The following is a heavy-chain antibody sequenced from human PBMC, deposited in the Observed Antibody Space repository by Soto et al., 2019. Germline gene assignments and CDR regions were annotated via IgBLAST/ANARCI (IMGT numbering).Heavy chain of an antibody. CDR1: GFTFSSYG. Sequence: GGSLRLSCAASGFTFSSYGMHWVRQAPGKGLEWVAVIWYDGSNKYYADSVKGRFTMSRDNSKNTLYRQMNSLRAEDTAVYYCARESAAAPPPPHLYYGMDVWGQGTTVTVSS. CDR3: ARESAAAPPPPHLYYGMDV. V-gene: IGHV3-33*01. J-gene: IGHJ6*02. D-gene: IGHD6-13*01. CDR2: IWYDGSNK.